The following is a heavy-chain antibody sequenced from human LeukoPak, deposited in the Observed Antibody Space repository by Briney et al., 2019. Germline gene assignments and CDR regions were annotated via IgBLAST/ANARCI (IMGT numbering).Heavy chain of an antibody. V-gene: IGHV3-7*01. D-gene: IGHD6-6*01. Sequence: GGSLRLSCAASGFIFKSYWMSWVRQAPGKGLEWVANIKQDGSEENYVDSVRGRFTISRDNAKNSLYLQMNSLRAEDTAVYYCARDPRRQLDYWGQGTLVTVSS. CDR3: ARDPRRQLDY. CDR1: GFIFKSYW. CDR2: IKQDGSEE. J-gene: IGHJ4*02.